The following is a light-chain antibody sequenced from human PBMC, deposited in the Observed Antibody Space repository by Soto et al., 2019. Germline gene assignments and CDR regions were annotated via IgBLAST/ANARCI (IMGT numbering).Light chain of an antibody. J-gene: IGKJ1*01. CDR2: GAS. CDR3: QQYDTSPRT. V-gene: IGKV3-20*01. CDR1: QRVGSSC. Sequence: EIVLTQSPGTLSLSPGERATLSCRATQRVGSSCLAWYQQKPGQAPRLLIYGASTRAAGVPDRFSGSGSGTDFTLTISRLEPEDFAVYYCQQYDTSPRTFGQGTKVEIK.